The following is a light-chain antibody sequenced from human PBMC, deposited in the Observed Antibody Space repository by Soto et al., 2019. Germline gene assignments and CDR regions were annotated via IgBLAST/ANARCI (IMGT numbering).Light chain of an antibody. CDR2: GAS. CDR1: QDIAGY. J-gene: IGKJ5*01. V-gene: IGKV1D-12*01. CDR3: QQAYSFTIT. Sequence: DIHVTQSPSSVSASVGDIVTITCRASQDIAGYLAWYQNKPGRTPELLIHGASRLQSGVPARLRGSGYGTDLTISINSIKHEDFATYYCQQAYSFTITFGHGTRLEIK.